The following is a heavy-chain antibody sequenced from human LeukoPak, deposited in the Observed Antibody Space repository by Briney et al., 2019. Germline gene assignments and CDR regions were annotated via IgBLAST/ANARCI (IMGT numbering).Heavy chain of an antibody. CDR2: IFYSGST. D-gene: IGHD2-15*01. V-gene: IGHV4-59*01. Sequence: PSETLSLTCTVSGGSISSYYWSWIRQPPGKGLEWIGYIFYSGSTNYNPSLKSRLTISVDTSKNHFSLKLSSVTAADTAVYYCARERYCSGDTCFVDAFDIWGQGTMVTVSS. CDR3: ARERYCSGDTCFVDAFDI. J-gene: IGHJ3*02. CDR1: GGSISSYY.